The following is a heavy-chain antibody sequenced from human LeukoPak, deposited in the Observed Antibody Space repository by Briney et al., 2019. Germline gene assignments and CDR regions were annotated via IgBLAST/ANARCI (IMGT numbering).Heavy chain of an antibody. CDR1: GFTFSSYW. CDR3: SGGAYYDGSGNYYDC. D-gene: IGHD3-22*01. CDR2: ISDGGSTT. J-gene: IGHJ4*02. Sequence: GGSLRLSCAASGFTFSSYWMHRVRQAPGKGLVWVSRISDGGSTTTYADSVKGRFTISRDNAKNTLYLQMNGLRAEDTAVYYCSGGAYYDGSGNYYDCWGRGTLVTVSS. V-gene: IGHV3-74*01.